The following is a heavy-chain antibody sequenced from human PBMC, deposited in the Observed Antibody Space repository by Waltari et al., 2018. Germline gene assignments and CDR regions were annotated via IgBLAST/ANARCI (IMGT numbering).Heavy chain of an antibody. J-gene: IGHJ4*02. V-gene: IGHV3-21*01. CDR3: ARDRRGYFDY. D-gene: IGHD3-16*01. CDR1: GFTFSGYS. CDR2: ISGDSRFI. Sequence: EVQLVESGGGLVKPGGSVRLSCEASGFTFSGYSMNWVRQAPGKGLEWVSSISGDSRFIYYADSVNGRFTISSDDAKNSLYLQMNSLRVEDTAVYYCARDRRGYFDYWGPGTLVSVSS.